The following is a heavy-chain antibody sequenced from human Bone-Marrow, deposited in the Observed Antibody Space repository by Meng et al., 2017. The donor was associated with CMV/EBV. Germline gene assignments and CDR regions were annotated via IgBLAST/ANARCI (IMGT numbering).Heavy chain of an antibody. J-gene: IGHJ1*01. CDR2: IKQDGSEK. CDR1: GFTFSSYW. D-gene: IGHD2-2*01. V-gene: IGHV3-7*01. CDR3: ARADRYCSSTSCYFRH. Sequence: GESLKISCVASGFTFSSYWMSWVRQAPGKGLEWVANIKQDGSEKYYVDSVKGRFTISRDNAKNSLYLQMNSLRAEDTAVYYCARADRYCSSTSCYFRHWGQGTLVPVSS.